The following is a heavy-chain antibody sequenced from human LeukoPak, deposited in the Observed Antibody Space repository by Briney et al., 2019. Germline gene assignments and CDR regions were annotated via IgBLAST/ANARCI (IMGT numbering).Heavy chain of an antibody. CDR2: IRYDGSNK. Sequence: GGSLRLSCAASGFTFSSYGMHWVRQAPGKGLEWVAFIRYDGSNKYYADSVKGRFTISRDNSKNTLYLQMNSLRAEDTAVYYCAKDRRSPTMIVVVITSPDYWGQGTLITVSS. J-gene: IGHJ4*02. V-gene: IGHV3-30*02. D-gene: IGHD3-22*01. CDR1: GFTFSSYG. CDR3: AKDRRSPTMIVVVITSPDY.